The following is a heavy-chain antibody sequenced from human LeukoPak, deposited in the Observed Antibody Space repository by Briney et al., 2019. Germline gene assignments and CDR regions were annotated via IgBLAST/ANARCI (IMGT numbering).Heavy chain of an antibody. Sequence: QSGGSLRLSCAVSGLTFSRYAMSWVRQAPGKGLEWVSAISESGSGTYYADSVKGRFTISRDNSKDTLSLQMNSLRAEDTAVYYCARANYYDSSGYYWGFDYWGQGTLVTVSS. CDR2: ISESGSGT. J-gene: IGHJ4*02. CDR3: ARANYYDSSGYYWGFDY. D-gene: IGHD3-22*01. CDR1: GLTFSRYA. V-gene: IGHV3-23*01.